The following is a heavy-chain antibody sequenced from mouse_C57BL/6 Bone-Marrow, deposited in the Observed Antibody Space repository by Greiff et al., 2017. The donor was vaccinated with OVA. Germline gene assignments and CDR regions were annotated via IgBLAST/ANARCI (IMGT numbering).Heavy chain of an antibody. CDR1: GFTFSSYG. J-gene: IGHJ2*01. Sequence: EVKVVESGGDLVKPGGSLTLSCAASGFTFSSYGMSWVRQTPDKRLEWVATISSGGSYTYYPDSVKGRFTISRDNAKNTLYLQMSSLKSEDTAMYYCARQRAYDGYYEDYWGQGTTLTVSS. D-gene: IGHD2-3*01. CDR3: ARQRAYDGYYEDY. CDR2: ISSGGSYT. V-gene: IGHV5-6*01.